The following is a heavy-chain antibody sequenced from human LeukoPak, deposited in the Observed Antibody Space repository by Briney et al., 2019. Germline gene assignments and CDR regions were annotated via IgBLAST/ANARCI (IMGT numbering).Heavy chain of an antibody. CDR2: ITSNGNSV. D-gene: IGHD3-3*01. J-gene: IGHJ4*02. Sequence: GGSLRLSCAASGFTFSDYYMGWIRQAPGKGLEWVSYITSNGNSVYYAASVKGRLTISRDNAKNSLYLQVNSLTAEDTAVYYCARAGVDTSGYYYQGFDYWGQGTLVTVSS. CDR1: GFTFSDYY. CDR3: ARAGVDTSGYYYQGFDY. V-gene: IGHV3-11*04.